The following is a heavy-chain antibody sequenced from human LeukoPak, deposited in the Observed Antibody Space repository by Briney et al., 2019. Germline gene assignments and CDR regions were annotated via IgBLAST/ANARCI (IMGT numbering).Heavy chain of an antibody. V-gene: IGHV3-23*01. Sequence: PGGSLRLSCAISGFIFNTNGMNWVRQSPGKGLEWLATIAGGDESTYYADSVKGRFAISRDNSKNTVFLHMNSLRVEDTAVYYCAGGVYWSLDYWRQGTPVTVSS. D-gene: IGHD1-1*01. J-gene: IGHJ4*02. CDR2: IAGGDEST. CDR3: AGGVYWSLDY. CDR1: GFIFNTNG.